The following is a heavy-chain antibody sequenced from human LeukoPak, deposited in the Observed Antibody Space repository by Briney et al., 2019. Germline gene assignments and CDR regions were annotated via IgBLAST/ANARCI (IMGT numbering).Heavy chain of an antibody. D-gene: IGHD3-3*01. V-gene: IGHV3-74*01. CDR1: GFSFSTYW. CDR3: ATGGGWEPSSGVVTHIDV. J-gene: IGHJ6*03. Sequence: GGSLRLSCAASGFSFSTYWMSWVRQTPEKGLELVSRIDNDGNGIIYADSVKGRFTTSRDNAKNTLYLQMSSLRVEDTAVYYCATGGGWEPSSGVVTHIDVWGKGTTVTVSS. CDR2: IDNDGNGI.